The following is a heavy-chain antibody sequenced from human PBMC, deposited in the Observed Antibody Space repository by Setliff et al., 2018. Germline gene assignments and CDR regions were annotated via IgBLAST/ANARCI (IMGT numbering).Heavy chain of an antibody. V-gene: IGHV4-39*01. CDR2: IYYSGST. D-gene: IGHD3-22*01. J-gene: IGHJ4*02. CDR1: GGSISSSSYY. CDR3: TRHPHYDSSGYYSTD. Sequence: SETLSLTCTVSGGSISSSSYYWGWIRQPPGKGLEWIGSIYYSGSTYYNPSLKSRVTISVDTSKNQFSLKLSSVTAADTAVYYCTRHPHYDSSGYYSTDWGQGTLVTVSS.